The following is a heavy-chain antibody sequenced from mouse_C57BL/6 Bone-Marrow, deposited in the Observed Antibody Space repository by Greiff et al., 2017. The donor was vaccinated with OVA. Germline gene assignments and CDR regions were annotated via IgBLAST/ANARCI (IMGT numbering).Heavy chain of an antibody. CDR2: IYPRSGNT. CDR3: ASASHG. V-gene: IGHV1-81*01. D-gene: IGHD6-1*01. Sequence: VQLQQSGAELTRPGASVKLSCKASGYTFTSYGISWAKQRTEQGLEWIGEIYPRSGNTYYTEKCQGKATLTADKSSSTAYMELRSLTSEDSAGYFCASASHGWGQGTLVSVSA. CDR1: GYTFTSYG. J-gene: IGHJ3*01.